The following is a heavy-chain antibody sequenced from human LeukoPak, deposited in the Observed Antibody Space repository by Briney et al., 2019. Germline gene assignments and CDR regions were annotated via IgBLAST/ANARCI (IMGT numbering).Heavy chain of an antibody. J-gene: IGHJ4*02. CDR2: ISGSGSIT. CDR3: AKVKQQLALDY. Sequence: TGGSLRLSCAAPGFTFSSYAMGWVRQAPGKGLEWVSTISGSGSITYYADSVKGRFTISRDDSKSTLYLHMNSLRAEDTAIYYCAKVKQQLALDYWGRGTLVTVSS. D-gene: IGHD6-13*01. CDR1: GFTFSSYA. V-gene: IGHV3-23*01.